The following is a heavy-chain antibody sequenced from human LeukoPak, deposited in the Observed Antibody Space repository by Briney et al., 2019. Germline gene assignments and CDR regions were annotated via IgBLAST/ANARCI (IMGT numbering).Heavy chain of an antibody. J-gene: IGHJ4*02. V-gene: IGHV3-53*01. CDR2: IHSGGTT. Sequence: GGSLRLSCAASGFTVSSNYMNWVRQAPGKGLEWVSIIHSGGTTYYADSVKGRFTISRDNAKNSLYLQMNSLRAEDTAVYYCARHDFWSGYNFDYWGQGTLVTVSS. CDR1: GFTVSSNY. D-gene: IGHD3-3*01. CDR3: ARHDFWSGYNFDY.